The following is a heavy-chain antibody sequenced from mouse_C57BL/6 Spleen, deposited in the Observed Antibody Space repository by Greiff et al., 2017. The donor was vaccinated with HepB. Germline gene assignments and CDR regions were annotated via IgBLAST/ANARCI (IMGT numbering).Heavy chain of an antibody. CDR3: ATGTDWDFEV. CDR1: GFTFSDYG. Sequence: EVQVVESGGGLVKPGGSLKLSCAASGFTFSDYGMHWVRQAPEKGLEWVAYISSGSSTIYYADTVKGRFTISRDNAKNTLFLQMTSLRSEDTAMYYCATGTDWDFEVWGTGTTVTVAS. CDR2: ISSGSSTI. V-gene: IGHV5-17*01. J-gene: IGHJ1*03. D-gene: IGHD4-1*01.